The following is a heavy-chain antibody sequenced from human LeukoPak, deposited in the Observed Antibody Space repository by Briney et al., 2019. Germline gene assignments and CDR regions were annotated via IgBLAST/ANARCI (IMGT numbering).Heavy chain of an antibody. D-gene: IGHD5-18*01. Sequence: GGSLRLSCAASGFTFSSYWMSWVRQAPGKGLEWVANIKQDGSEKYYVDSVKGRFTISRDNAKNSLYLQMNSLRAEDTAVYYCAKQSRIQLWSSVDSWGQGTLVTVSS. J-gene: IGHJ4*02. V-gene: IGHV3-7*03. CDR3: AKQSRIQLWSSVDS. CDR2: IKQDGSEK. CDR1: GFTFSSYW.